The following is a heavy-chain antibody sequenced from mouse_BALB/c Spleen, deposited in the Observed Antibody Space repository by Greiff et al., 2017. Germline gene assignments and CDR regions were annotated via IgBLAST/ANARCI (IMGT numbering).Heavy chain of an antibody. Sequence: EVMLVESGPGLVKPSQSLSLTCTVTGYSITSDYAWNWIRQFPGNKLEWMGYISYSGSTSYNPSLKSRISITRDTSKNQFFLQLNSVTTEDTATYYCALYYGYDVYFDYWGQGTTLTVSS. D-gene: IGHD2-2*01. V-gene: IGHV3-2*02. J-gene: IGHJ2*01. CDR2: ISYSGST. CDR3: ALYYGYDVYFDY. CDR1: GYSITSDYA.